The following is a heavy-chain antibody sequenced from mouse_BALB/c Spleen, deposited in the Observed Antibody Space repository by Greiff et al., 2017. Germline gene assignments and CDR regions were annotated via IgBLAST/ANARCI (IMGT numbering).Heavy chain of an antibody. CDR2: IWGDGST. V-gene: IGHV2-6-7*01. Sequence: QVQLKESGPGLVAPSQCLSISCTASGFSLTGYGVNWVRQHPGKGLEWLGMIWGDGSTDYNSALKSRLSISKDNAKSQVFLKMNRLQTDDAARYYCDRDRTTEVGAMDYWGQGTSVTVSS. CDR3: DRDRTTEVGAMDY. J-gene: IGHJ4*01. CDR1: GFSLTGYG. D-gene: IGHD1-1*01.